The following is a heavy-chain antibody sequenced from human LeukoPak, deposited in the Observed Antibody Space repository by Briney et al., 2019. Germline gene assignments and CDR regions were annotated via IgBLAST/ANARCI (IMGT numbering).Heavy chain of an antibody. CDR2: IDYTGST. J-gene: IGHJ5*02. V-gene: IGHV4-28*01. D-gene: IGHD1-26*01. Sequence: SETLSLTCVVSGYSISTSDWWGWVRQPPGKGLEWIGYIDYTGSTYYNPSLKSRVTMSVDTSKNQFSLRLSSVTAVDTAVYYCARNRGYSNGWDGHWFDPWGQGTLVTVSS. CDR3: ARNRGYSNGWDGHWFDP. CDR1: GYSISTSDW.